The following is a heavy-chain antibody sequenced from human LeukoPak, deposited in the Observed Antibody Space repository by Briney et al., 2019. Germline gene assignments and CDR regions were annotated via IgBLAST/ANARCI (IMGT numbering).Heavy chain of an antibody. D-gene: IGHD3-22*01. J-gene: IGHJ4*02. CDR2: INRDGSST. CDR3: ARPDSSGHPTN. CDR1: GFSLNNYW. Sequence: GGSLRLSCTASGFSLNNYWMHWVRQAPRLGLVWVSRINRDGSSTNYVDSVKGRFTISRDNAKNTLYLQMDSLTAEDTAMYYCARPDSSGHPTNWGQGTLVTVSS. V-gene: IGHV3-74*01.